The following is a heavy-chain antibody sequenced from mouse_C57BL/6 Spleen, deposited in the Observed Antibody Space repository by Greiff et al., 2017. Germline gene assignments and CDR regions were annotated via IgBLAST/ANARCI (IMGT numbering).Heavy chain of an antibody. V-gene: IGHV1-18*01. Sequence: EVQLVESGPELVKPGASVKIPCKASGYTFTDYNMAWVKQSHGKSLEWIGDINPNNGGTIYNQKFKGKATLTVDKTSSTAYMELRSLTSEDTAVYYCARGCNDRYFDVWGTGTTVTVSS. CDR3: ARGCNDRYFDV. J-gene: IGHJ1*03. CDR1: GYTFTDYN. D-gene: IGHD2-1*01. CDR2: INPNNGGT.